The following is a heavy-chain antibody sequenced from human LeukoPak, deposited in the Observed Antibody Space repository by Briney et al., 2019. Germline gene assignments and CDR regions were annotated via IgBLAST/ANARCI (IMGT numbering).Heavy chain of an antibody. CDR2: ISYDGSNK. CDR1: GFTFSSYA. V-gene: IGHV3-30*04. J-gene: IGHJ6*03. Sequence: GGSLRLSCAASGFTFSSYAMHWVRQAPGKGLEWVAVISYDGSNKYYADSVKGRFTISRDNSKNTLYLQMNSLRAEDTAVYYCARDSIADYYYYMDVWDKGTTVTVSS. CDR3: ARDSIADYYYYMDV. D-gene: IGHD6-13*01.